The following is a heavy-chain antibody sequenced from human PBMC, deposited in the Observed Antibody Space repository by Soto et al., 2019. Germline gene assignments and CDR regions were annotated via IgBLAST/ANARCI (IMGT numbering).Heavy chain of an antibody. CDR2: ISSSSSTI. CDR1: HFTFSSYS. CDR3: ARAREDIVFLNWFDP. Sequence: GGSLRLSCAASHFTFSSYSMNSVRQAPGTGLEWVSYISSSSSTIYYADSVKGRFTISRDNAKNSLYLQMNSLRDEDTAVYYCARAREDIVFLNWFDPWGQRTLVPVSS. D-gene: IGHD2-15*01. J-gene: IGHJ5*02. V-gene: IGHV3-48*02.